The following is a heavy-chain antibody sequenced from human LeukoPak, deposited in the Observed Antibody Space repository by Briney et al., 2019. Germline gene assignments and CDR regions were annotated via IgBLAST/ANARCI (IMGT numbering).Heavy chain of an antibody. Sequence: GGSLRLSCAASGFTFSSHWMTWIRQAPGKGLEWVASIKKDVDEKYYVDSVKGRFTISRDNSKNTLYLQMNGLRAEDTAFYYCAKDRRGGAEGDAFDLWGQGTMVTVSS. CDR1: GFTFSSHW. D-gene: IGHD3-10*01. CDR2: IKKDVDEK. V-gene: IGHV3-7*01. CDR3: AKDRRGGAEGDAFDL. J-gene: IGHJ3*01.